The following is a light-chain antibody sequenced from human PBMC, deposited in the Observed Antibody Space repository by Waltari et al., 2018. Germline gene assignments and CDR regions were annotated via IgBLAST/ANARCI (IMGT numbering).Light chain of an antibody. Sequence: EIVLTQSPDTLSLSPGERATLSCRASHSVSSNYVAWYQQKPGQAPSLLIFGASTRATGIPDRFGGSGSGTDFTLTISRLEPEDFAVYYCQQYGSSPWTFGQGTKVEFK. CDR1: HSVSSNY. CDR3: QQYGSSPWT. V-gene: IGKV3-20*01. J-gene: IGKJ1*01. CDR2: GAS.